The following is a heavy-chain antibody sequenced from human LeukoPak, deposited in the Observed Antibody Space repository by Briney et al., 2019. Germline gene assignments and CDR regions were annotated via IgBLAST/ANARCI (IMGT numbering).Heavy chain of an antibody. CDR2: ISGSGGST. D-gene: IGHD6-19*01. Sequence: PGGSLRLSCAASGFTFSSYAMSWVRQAPGKGLEWVSGISGSGGSTYYADSVKGRFTISRDNSKNTMYMQMNSLRAEDTAVYYCVKDRIAVAAATPDYWGQGALVTVSS. CDR3: VKDRIAVAAATPDY. J-gene: IGHJ4*02. V-gene: IGHV3-23*01. CDR1: GFTFSSYA.